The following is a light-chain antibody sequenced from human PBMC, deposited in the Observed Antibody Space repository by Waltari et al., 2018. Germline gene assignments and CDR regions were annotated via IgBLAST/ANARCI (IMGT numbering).Light chain of an antibody. CDR3: QHLHSYPWT. J-gene: IGKJ1*01. CDR2: AAS. Sequence: DIQLTQSPSFLSASVGDRVTITCRASQDISSYLAWYQQKPGKAPKLLIYAASSLQSGVPPRFSGSGSGSEFTLTISSLQPEDIATYYCQHLHSYPWTFGQGTGWKS. V-gene: IGKV1-9*01. CDR1: QDISSY.